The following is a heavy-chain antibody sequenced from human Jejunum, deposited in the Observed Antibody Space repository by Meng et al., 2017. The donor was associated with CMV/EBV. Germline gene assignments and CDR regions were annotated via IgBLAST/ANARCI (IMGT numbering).Heavy chain of an antibody. D-gene: IGHD2-2*01. J-gene: IGHJ5*02. V-gene: IGHV2-5*02. Sequence: QMPLKESAPTLVKPSQTLTLHCTFSGFSLSSSEVGVGWIRQPPGKALEWLAVIYWDDDKRYSPSLKSRLTITKDTTKNQVVLTLTNMDPVDTATYYCALFTRSWFDPWGQGTLVTVSS. CDR3: ALFTRSWFDP. CDR1: GFSLSSSEVG. CDR2: IYWDDDK.